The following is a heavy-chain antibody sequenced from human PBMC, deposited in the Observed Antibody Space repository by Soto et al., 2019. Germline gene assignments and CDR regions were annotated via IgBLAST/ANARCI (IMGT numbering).Heavy chain of an antibody. V-gene: IGHV3-23*01. D-gene: IGHD3-3*02. CDR1: GFTFSSYA. CDR2: ISGGGGST. CDR3: AKVLASRTTQPVDY. Sequence: GGSLRLSCAASGFTFSSYAMSWVRQAPGKGLEWVSVISGGGGSTYYADSVKGRFTISRDNSKNTVYLQMNSLRAEDTAVYYCAKVLASRTTQPVDYWGQGALVTVSS. J-gene: IGHJ4*02.